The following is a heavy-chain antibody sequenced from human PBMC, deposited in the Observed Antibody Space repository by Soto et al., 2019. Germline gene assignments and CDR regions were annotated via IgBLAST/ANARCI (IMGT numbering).Heavy chain of an antibody. CDR2: IKTDGSST. CDR1: GFTFSSYW. Sequence: EVQLVESGGGIVQPGGSLRLSCAVSGFTFSSYWMHWVRQAPGKGLVWVSRIKTDGSSTSYADSVKGRFTISRDNAKNTLYLQLNSLRAEDTAVYYCARVGSGSFWFDYWGQGTQVPVSS. J-gene: IGHJ4*02. V-gene: IGHV3-74*01. CDR3: ARVGSGSFWFDY. D-gene: IGHD1-26*01.